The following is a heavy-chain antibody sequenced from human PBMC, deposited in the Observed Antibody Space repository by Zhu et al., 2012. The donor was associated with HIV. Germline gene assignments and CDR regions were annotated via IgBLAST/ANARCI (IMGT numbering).Heavy chain of an antibody. CDR1: RYSISRGYY. V-gene: IGHV4-38-2*01. CDR2: IFHSGSP. Sequence: QVQLQESGPRLVKFSQTLSLTCGVSRYSISRGYYWAWIRQPPGKGLEWIATIFHSGSPHYNPSLKNRVSVSVDTSKNQYSLKLTSVTAADTAVYYCASSSSGYGYFDYWGREPWS. D-gene: IGHD5-18*01. CDR3: ASSSSGYGYFDY. J-gene: IGHJ4*02.